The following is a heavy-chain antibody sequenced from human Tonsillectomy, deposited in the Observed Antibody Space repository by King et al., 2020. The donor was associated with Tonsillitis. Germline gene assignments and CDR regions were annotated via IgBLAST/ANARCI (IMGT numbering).Heavy chain of an antibody. CDR3: ARVSGSYLADYFVY. Sequence: VQLVESGGGVVQPGRSLRLSCAASGFTFSSYAMHWVRQAPGKGLEWVAVISYDGSNKYYADSVKGRFTISRDNSKNTLYLQINSLRVEDTAVYHCARVSGSYLADYFVYWGQGTLVTVSS. V-gene: IGHV3-30*04. D-gene: IGHD3-10*01. CDR1: GFTFSSYA. J-gene: IGHJ4*02. CDR2: ISYDGSNK.